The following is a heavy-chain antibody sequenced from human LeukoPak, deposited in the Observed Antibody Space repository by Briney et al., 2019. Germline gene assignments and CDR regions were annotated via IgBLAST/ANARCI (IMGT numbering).Heavy chain of an antibody. CDR1: GYTFTNYD. CDR2: MNPNSGNT. J-gene: IGHJ6*02. Sequence: ASVTVSCKASGYTFTNYDIHWVRQAPGQGLEWMGWMNPNSGNTGYAQKFQGRVTMTRNTSISTAYMELSSLRSEDTAVYYCASVLWFGELSNGMDVWGQGTTVTVSS. CDR3: ASVLWFGELSNGMDV. D-gene: IGHD3-10*01. V-gene: IGHV1-8*01.